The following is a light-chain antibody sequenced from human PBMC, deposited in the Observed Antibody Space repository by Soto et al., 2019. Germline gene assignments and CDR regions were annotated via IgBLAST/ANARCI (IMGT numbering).Light chain of an antibody. J-gene: IGLJ3*02. Sequence: QSVLTQPPSVSGAPGQRVTISCTVSSSNIGAGYDVHWYHQLPGTAPKLLIYGNNNRPSGVPDRFSGSRSGTSASLAITGLQAEDEADYYCQSYDSSLSVWVFGGGTKLTVL. V-gene: IGLV1-40*01. CDR1: SSNIGAGYD. CDR3: QSYDSSLSVWV. CDR2: GNN.